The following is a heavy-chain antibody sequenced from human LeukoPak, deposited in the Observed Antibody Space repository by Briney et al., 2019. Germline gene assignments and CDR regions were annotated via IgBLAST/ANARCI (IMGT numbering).Heavy chain of an antibody. V-gene: IGHV4-39*01. Sequence: SETLSLTCTVXGXXXXXXSXXXXXXRXXXXKXXXXXXXIYFGXNTYYNPSLKSRVTISVDTSKNHFSLRLSSVTAADTAVYYCAPGSTGGNRGSWFDPWGQGTLVTVSS. J-gene: IGHJ5*02. CDR3: APGSTGGNRGSWFDP. D-gene: IGHD2-8*02. CDR2: IYFGXNT. CDR1: GXXXXXXSXX.